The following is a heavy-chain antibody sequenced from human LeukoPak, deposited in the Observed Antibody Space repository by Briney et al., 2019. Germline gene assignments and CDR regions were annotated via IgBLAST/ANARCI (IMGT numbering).Heavy chain of an antibody. D-gene: IGHD4-17*01. CDR1: GGSISSGGYS. Sequence: PSQTLSLTCAVSGGSISSGGYSWSWIRQPPGKGLEWIGYIYHSGSTYYNPSLKSRVTISVDRSKNQFSLKLSSVTAADTAVYYCARDRYGDHTYFDYWGQGTLVTVSS. CDR3: ARDRYGDHTYFDY. J-gene: IGHJ4*02. V-gene: IGHV4-30-2*01. CDR2: IYHSGST.